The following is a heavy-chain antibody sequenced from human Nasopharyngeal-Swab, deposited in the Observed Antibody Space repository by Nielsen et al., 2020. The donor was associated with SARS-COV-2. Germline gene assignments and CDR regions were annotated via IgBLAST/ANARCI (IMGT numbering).Heavy chain of an antibody. CDR2: IGGSGVKI. CDR3: AREYGTNWQHHFDY. D-gene: IGHD7-27*01. CDR1: GFTFSTA. Sequence: GESLKISCAASGFTFSTAMSWVRQAPGKGLECVSGIGGSGVKIYYAESVKGRFTISRDNSKNTLYLQINSLRAEDTAVYYCAREYGTNWQHHFDYWGQGNPVTVSS. V-gene: IGHV3-23*01. J-gene: IGHJ4*02.